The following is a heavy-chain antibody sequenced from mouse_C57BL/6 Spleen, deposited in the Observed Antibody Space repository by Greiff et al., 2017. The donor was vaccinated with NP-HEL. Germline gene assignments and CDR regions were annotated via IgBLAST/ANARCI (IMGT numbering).Heavy chain of an antibody. Sequence: DVQLQESGPGLVKPSQSLSLTCSVTGYSITSGYYWNWIRQFPGNKLEWMGYISNDGSNNYNPSLKNRISITRDTSKNQFFLKLNSVTTEDTATYYCASHYDYDGGFAYWGQGTLVTVSA. V-gene: IGHV3-6*01. CDR2: ISNDGSN. D-gene: IGHD2-4*01. J-gene: IGHJ3*01. CDR3: ASHYDYDGGFAY. CDR1: GYSITSGYY.